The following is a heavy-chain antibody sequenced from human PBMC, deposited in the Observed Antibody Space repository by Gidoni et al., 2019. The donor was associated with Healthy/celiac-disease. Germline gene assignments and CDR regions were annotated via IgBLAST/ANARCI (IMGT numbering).Heavy chain of an antibody. Sequence: QVQLVQSGAEVKKPGSSVKVSCKASGGTFSSYTISWVRQAPGQGLEWMGRIIPILGIANYAQKFQGRVTITADKSTSTAYMELSSLRSEDTAVYYCARDFDYGDYYYYMDVWGKGTTVTVSS. CDR2: IIPILGIA. CDR1: GGTFSSYT. J-gene: IGHJ6*03. CDR3: ARDFDYGDYYYYMDV. V-gene: IGHV1-69*08. D-gene: IGHD4-17*01.